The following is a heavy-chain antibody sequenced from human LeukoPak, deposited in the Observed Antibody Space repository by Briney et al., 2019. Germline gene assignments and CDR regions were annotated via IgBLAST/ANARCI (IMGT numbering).Heavy chain of an antibody. Sequence: PGGSLRLSCAASGFTFSSYWMSWVRQAPGKGLEWVANIKQDGSEKYYVDSVKGRFTISRDNAKNSLYLQMNSLRAEDTAVYYCARDASGSGWEGGFGYWGQGTLVTVSS. CDR1: GFTFSSYW. CDR2: IKQDGSEK. D-gene: IGHD6-19*01. J-gene: IGHJ4*02. V-gene: IGHV3-7*03. CDR3: ARDASGSGWEGGFGY.